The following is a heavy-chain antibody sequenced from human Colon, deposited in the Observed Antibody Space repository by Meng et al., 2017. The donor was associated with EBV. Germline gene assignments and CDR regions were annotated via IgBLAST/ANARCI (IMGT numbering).Heavy chain of an antibody. D-gene: IGHD6-19*01. CDR1: GGSFSSGSYY. CDR2: IYYSGST. V-gene: IGHV4-61*01. Sequence: VQRHVSGPGPVKPPPTLSLTCTVSGGSFSSGSYYGSWSRQPPGKGLEWNGHIYYSGSTNYNPSLQSRVTISVAMSKNQFSLKLSSVTAEDTAVYYCARSVYSSGWYGAYYFDYWGQGTLVTVSS. J-gene: IGHJ4*02. CDR3: ARSVYSSGWYGAYYFDY.